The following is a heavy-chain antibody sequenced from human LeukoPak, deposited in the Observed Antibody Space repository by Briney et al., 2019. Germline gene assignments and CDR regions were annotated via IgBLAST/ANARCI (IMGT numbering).Heavy chain of an antibody. D-gene: IGHD4-17*01. Sequence: GESLKISCKGAGYSFTSYWSAWVRQMPGKGLEWMGIIYPHDSDTRYSPSFQGQVTISADKSIGTTYLQWSSLKASDTAMYYCARSYTVTTSRVDYWGQGTLVTVSS. CDR2: IYPHDSDT. V-gene: IGHV5-51*01. CDR3: ARSYTVTTSRVDY. J-gene: IGHJ4*02. CDR1: GYSFTSYW.